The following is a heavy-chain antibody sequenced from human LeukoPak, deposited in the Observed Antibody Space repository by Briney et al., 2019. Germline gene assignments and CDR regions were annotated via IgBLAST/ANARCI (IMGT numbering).Heavy chain of an antibody. V-gene: IGHV4-59*01. CDR1: GGSISSYY. J-gene: IGHJ4*02. D-gene: IGHD5-18*01. CDR2: IYYSGST. CDR3: ASGYSYGPPGVFDY. Sequence: PSETLSLTCTVSGGSISSYYWSWIRQPPGEGLEWIGYIYYSGSTNCNPSLKSRVTISVDTSKNQFSLKLSSVTAADTAVYYCASGYSYGPPGVFDYWGQGTLVTVSS.